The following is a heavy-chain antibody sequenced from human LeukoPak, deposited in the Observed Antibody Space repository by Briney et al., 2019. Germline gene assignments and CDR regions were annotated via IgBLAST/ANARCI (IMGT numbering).Heavy chain of an antibody. CDR2: ISAYNGNT. CDR3: ARDVKHLRYFDWVPYRGYFDY. J-gene: IGHJ4*02. Sequence: GASVKVSCKASGYTFTSYYMHWVRQAPGQGLEWMGWISAYNGNTNYAQKLQGRVTMTTDTSTSTAYMELRSLRSDDTAVYYCARDVKHLRYFDWVPYRGYFDYWGQGTLVTVSS. D-gene: IGHD3-9*01. CDR1: GYTFTSYY. V-gene: IGHV1-18*04.